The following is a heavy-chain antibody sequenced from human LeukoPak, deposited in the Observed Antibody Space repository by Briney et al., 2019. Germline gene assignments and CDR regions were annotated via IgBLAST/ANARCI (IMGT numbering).Heavy chain of an antibody. J-gene: IGHJ6*02. V-gene: IGHV1-69*13. CDR2: IIPIFGTA. CDR1: GYTFTSYA. CDR3: ARDDSGGFAYYYGMDV. D-gene: IGHD6-19*01. Sequence: ASVKVSCKASGYTFTSYAISWVRQAPGQGLEWMGGIIPIFGTANYAQKFQGRVTITADESTSTAYMELSSLRSEDTAVYYCARDDSGGFAYYYGMDVWGQGTTVTVSS.